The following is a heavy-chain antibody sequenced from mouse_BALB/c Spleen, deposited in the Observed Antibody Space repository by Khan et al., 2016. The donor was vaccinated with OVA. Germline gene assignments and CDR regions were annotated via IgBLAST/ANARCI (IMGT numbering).Heavy chain of an antibody. V-gene: IGHV2-3*01. J-gene: IGHJ3*01. CDR3: AIIFYGYYWFAY. Sequence: QVQLKESGPGLVAPSQSLSITCTVSGSSSTSYGVSWARQTPGKGLDWLGVIWSDGNTNYHSSLKSRLTITKDNSKSQVLLKLNSLQTDDTATYYCAIIFYGYYWFAYWGQGTLVTVSA. CDR1: GSSSTSYG. D-gene: IGHD2-2*01. CDR2: IWSDGNT.